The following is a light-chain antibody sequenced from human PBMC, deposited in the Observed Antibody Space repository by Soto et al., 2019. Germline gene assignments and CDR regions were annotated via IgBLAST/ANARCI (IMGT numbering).Light chain of an antibody. Sequence: DIQMTQSPSSVSASVGDRVTITCRASQGIGTWLAWYQQKPGKAPNLLIYATSTLQSGVPPRFSGSGSGTDFSLTISSLQPEDFATYYCLHANSFPRTFGQGTKLEMK. CDR2: ATS. J-gene: IGKJ2*01. CDR3: LHANSFPRT. CDR1: QGIGTW. V-gene: IGKV1-12*01.